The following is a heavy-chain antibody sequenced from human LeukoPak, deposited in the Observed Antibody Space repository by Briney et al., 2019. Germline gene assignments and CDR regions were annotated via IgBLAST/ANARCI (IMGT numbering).Heavy chain of an antibody. CDR1: GCTFSSYA. CDR2: IIPIFGTA. J-gene: IGHJ4*02. D-gene: IGHD4-11*01. V-gene: IGHV1-69*13. CDR3: ARGAVTTATLVDY. Sequence: PSVKVSCKASGCTFSSYAISWVRQAPGQGLEWMGGIIPIFGTANYAQKFQGRVTITAAESTSTAYMELSSLRSEDTAVYYCARGAVTTATLVDYWGQGTLVSVSS.